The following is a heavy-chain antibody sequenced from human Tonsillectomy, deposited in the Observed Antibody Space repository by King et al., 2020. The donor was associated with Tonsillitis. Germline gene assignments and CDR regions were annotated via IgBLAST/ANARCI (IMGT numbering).Heavy chain of an antibody. CDR1: GGAITSGSYY. Sequence: VQLQESGPGLVKPSETLSLTCTVSGGAITSGSYYWSWIRQPAGKGLEWIGRVYTSGGTNYNPSLKSRVTLSVDTSKKQFSLKLSSVTAADTAMYYCAKTFNYYDSNGYYAFDIWGQGTMVTVSS. CDR3: AKTFNYYDSNGYYAFDI. V-gene: IGHV4-61*02. D-gene: IGHD3-22*01. CDR2: VYTSGGT. J-gene: IGHJ3*02.